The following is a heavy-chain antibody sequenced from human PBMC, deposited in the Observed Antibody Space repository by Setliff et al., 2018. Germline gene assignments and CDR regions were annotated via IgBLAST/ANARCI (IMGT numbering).Heavy chain of an antibody. V-gene: IGHV1-2*06. CDR2: INPDSGGT. Sequence: ASVKVSCKASGYTFTDYYIHWVRQAPGQGLEWMGRINPDSGGTNYAQKFQGRVTMTRDTSITAAYMELSRLRSDDSAVYYCARGPSNYVLLTGCDCGGQGTLVTVSS. CDR1: GYTFTDYY. CDR3: ARGPSNYVLLTGCDC. J-gene: IGHJ4*02. D-gene: IGHD3-9*01.